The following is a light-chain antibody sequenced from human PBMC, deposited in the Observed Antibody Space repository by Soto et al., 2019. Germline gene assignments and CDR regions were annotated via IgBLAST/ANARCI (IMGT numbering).Light chain of an antibody. V-gene: IGKV3-20*01. CDR2: AAS. CDR3: QQYNSYSWT. J-gene: IGKJ1*01. Sequence: ESVLTHSPGTLSLSPGERATLSCRASQIVNNNYLAWYQQKPGQAPRLVIYAASSRATGVPDRFSGSGSGTEFTLTISSLQPDDFATYYCQQYNSYSWTFGQGTKVDIK. CDR1: QIVNNNY.